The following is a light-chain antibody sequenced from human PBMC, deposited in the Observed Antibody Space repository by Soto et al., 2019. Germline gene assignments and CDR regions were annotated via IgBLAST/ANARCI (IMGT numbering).Light chain of an antibody. V-gene: IGKV3-20*01. CDR3: QLYGSSPQFT. J-gene: IGKJ3*01. CDR2: GSS. CDR1: QSVSSSF. Sequence: EIVLTQSPGTLSLSPGERATLSCRASQSVSSSFLAWYQQSPGQAPRLLIYGSSTRATGIPDRFSGSGSGTDFTLTISRLEPEDFAVYYCQLYGSSPQFTFGPGTKVDIK.